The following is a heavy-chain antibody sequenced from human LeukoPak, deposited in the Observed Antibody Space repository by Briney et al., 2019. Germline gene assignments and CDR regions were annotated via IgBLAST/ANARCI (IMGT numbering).Heavy chain of an antibody. V-gene: IGHV1-18*01. Sequence: GASVKVSCKASGYTFTSYGISWVRQAPGQGLEWMGWISAYNGNTNYAQKLQGRVTMTTDTSTSTAYMELRSLRSDDTAVYYCARALGPLYGSGWSPLDYWGQGTLVTVSS. D-gene: IGHD6-19*01. CDR1: GYTFTSYG. CDR3: ARALGPLYGSGWSPLDY. J-gene: IGHJ4*02. CDR2: ISAYNGNT.